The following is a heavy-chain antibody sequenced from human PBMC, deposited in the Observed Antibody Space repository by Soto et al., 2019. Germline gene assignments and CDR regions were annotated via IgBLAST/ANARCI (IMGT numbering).Heavy chain of an antibody. D-gene: IGHD1-26*01. CDR2: LTGSGGST. Sequence: PGGSLRLSCAASGFTFSSYAMSWVRQAPGKGLEWVSSLTGSGGSTYYADSVKGRFTISRDNSKNTLYLHVNSLRAEDTALYYCAKGHETAAAKWDNGGRGTLVT. CDR1: GFTFSSYA. V-gene: IGHV3-23*01. CDR3: AKGHETAAAKWDN. J-gene: IGHJ4*02.